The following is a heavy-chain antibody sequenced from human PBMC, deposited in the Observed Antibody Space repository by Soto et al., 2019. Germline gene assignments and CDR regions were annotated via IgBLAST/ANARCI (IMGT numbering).Heavy chain of an antibody. D-gene: IGHD6-19*01. J-gene: IGHJ4*02. CDR2: IYFSGST. V-gene: IGHV4-30-4*01. CDR1: GDAVNSDDYY. Sequence: PSETLSLTCDVFGDAVNSDDYYFTWIRQPPGKDLEWIGNIYFSGSTYYNPSLNSRVTLSIDTSKNHFSLKLTSVTAADTAMYYCARHRAVAGLDYWGQGTLVTVSS. CDR3: ARHRAVAGLDY.